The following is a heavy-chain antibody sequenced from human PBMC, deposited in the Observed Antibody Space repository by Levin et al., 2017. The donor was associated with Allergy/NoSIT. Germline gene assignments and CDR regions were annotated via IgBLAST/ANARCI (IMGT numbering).Heavy chain of an antibody. CDR3: ARTVFDGSGYYFDY. V-gene: IGHV4-30-2*01. J-gene: IGHJ4*02. CDR2: IFQSGST. CDR1: GDSISSSGYS. Sequence: RASETLSLTCAVSGDSISSSGYSWSWIRQPPGTGLEWIGFIFQSGSTYYKSSLQSRATISVDGSKNQFSLKVSSMTAADTAVYFCARTVFDGSGYYFDYWGQGSLVTVSS. D-gene: IGHD3-22*01.